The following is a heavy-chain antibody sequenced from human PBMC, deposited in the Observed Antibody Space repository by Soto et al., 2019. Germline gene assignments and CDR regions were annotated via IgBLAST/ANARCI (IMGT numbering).Heavy chain of an antibody. Sequence: EVQLLESGGGLVQPGGSLRLSCAASGFTFSSYGMSWVRQAPGKGLEWVSAISGSGGSTYYADSVKGRFTISRDNSKNTLYLQMNSLRAEDTAVYHCASSALRIAPNNDAFDIWGQGTMVTVSS. V-gene: IGHV3-23*01. CDR2: ISGSGGST. CDR1: GFTFSSYG. D-gene: IGHD6-13*01. CDR3: ASSALRIAPNNDAFDI. J-gene: IGHJ3*02.